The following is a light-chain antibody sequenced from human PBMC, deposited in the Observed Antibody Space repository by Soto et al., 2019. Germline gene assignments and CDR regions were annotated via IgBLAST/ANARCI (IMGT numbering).Light chain of an antibody. CDR2: DAY. V-gene: IGKV1-5*01. CDR3: QQYNSYPLT. CDR1: QSITSW. Sequence: DIQMTQSPSTLSASVGERVTITCRASQSITSWLAWYQQKPGKGRNLLISDAYSLQSGVTSRFSGSGSGTEFTLTISSLQPDDFATYYCQQYNSYPLTFGGGTKVDIK. J-gene: IGKJ4*01.